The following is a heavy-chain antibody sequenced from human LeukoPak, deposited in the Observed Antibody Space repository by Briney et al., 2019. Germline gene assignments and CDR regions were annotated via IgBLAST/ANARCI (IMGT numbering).Heavy chain of an antibody. Sequence: SETLSLTCTVSGGSISSSSYFWGWIRQPPGRGLEWIGGIHYSGSAYYNPSLRSRVTISVDTSKNQLSLKLSSATAADTAVYYCARHRGPTDRRAFDIWGQGTLVPVSS. J-gene: IGHJ3*02. CDR1: GGSISSSSYF. CDR2: IHYSGSA. V-gene: IGHV4-39*01. CDR3: ARHRGPTDRRAFDI. D-gene: IGHD1-26*01.